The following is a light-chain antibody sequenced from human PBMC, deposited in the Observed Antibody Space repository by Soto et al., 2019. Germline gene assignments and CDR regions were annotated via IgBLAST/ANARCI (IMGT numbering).Light chain of an antibody. CDR2: GAS. CDR3: QQYNNWRIT. J-gene: IGKJ5*01. V-gene: IGKV3-15*01. Sequence: EIVLTQSPATLSLSPGERATLSCRASQSVSSNLAWYQQKPGQAPRLLIYGASTRATGIPARFSGSGSGTEFTLTIGSLQSEDFAVYYCQQYNNWRITFGQGTRLEIK. CDR1: QSVSSN.